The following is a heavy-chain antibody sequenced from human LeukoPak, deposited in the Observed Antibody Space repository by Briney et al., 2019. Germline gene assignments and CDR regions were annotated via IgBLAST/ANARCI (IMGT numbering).Heavy chain of an antibody. Sequence: SETLSLTCTVSGGPISSSSYYWGWIRQPPGKGLEWIGSIYYSGSTYYNPSLKSRVTISVDTSKNQFSLKLSSVTAADTAVYYCARHGTTVVPFDYWGQGTLVTVSS. J-gene: IGHJ4*02. D-gene: IGHD4-23*01. CDR1: GGPISSSSYY. CDR3: ARHGTTVVPFDY. CDR2: IYYSGST. V-gene: IGHV4-39*01.